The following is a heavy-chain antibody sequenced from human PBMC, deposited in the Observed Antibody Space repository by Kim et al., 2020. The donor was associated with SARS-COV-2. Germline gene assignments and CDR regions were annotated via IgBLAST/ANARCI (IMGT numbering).Heavy chain of an antibody. CDR2: INHSGST. CDR3: ARGPRGPPFIVVVPAAAFDY. D-gene: IGHD2-2*01. J-gene: IGHJ4*02. Sequence: SETLSLTCAVYGGSFSGYYWSWIRQPPGKGLEWIGEINHSGSTNYNPSLKSRVTISVDTSKNQFSLKLSSVTAADTAVYYCARGPRGPPFIVVVPAAAFDYWGQGTLVTVSS. CDR1: GGSFSGYY. V-gene: IGHV4-34*01.